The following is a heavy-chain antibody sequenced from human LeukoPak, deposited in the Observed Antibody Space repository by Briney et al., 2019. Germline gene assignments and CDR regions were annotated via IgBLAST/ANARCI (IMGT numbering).Heavy chain of an antibody. V-gene: IGHV4-39*07. CDR2: MYYSGST. D-gene: IGHD1-14*01. J-gene: IGHJ4*02. CDR1: GGSISSSSYY. Sequence: SETLSLTCTVSGGSISSSSYYWGWIRQPPGKGLEWIASMYYSGSTYYNPSLKSRVTISVDTSKNQFSLKLSSVTAADTAVYYCARAPEYGLYYFDYWGQGTLVIVSS. CDR3: ARAPEYGLYYFDY.